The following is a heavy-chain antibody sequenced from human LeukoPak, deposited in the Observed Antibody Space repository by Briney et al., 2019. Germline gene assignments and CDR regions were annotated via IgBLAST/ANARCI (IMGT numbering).Heavy chain of an antibody. J-gene: IGHJ4*02. CDR2: ITGSGGST. CDR1: GFTFSNYA. D-gene: IGHD3-3*01. Sequence: GGSLRLSCAASGFTFSNYAMSWVRQAPGKGLEWVSSITGSGGSTYYADSVKGRFTISRVNSKNTLYLQMSSLRAEDTAVYYCAKDKGDFWSGHHYWGQGTLVTVSS. V-gene: IGHV3-23*01. CDR3: AKDKGDFWSGHHY.